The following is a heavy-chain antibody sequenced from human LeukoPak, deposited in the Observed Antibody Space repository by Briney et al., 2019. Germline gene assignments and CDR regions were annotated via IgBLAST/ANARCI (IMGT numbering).Heavy chain of an antibody. CDR1: GFSFSSFW. CDR3: ARDSPAGTTWRSEPTFDY. J-gene: IGHJ4*02. V-gene: IGHV3-7*04. CDR2: IKEEGRTT. D-gene: IGHD3-10*01. Sequence: GGSLPVSRAASGFSFSSFWMSWVRQAPGKGLEWVADIKEEGRTTYYVDSVKGRFTISRDNAKNTLYLQMNSLRAEDTAVYYCARDSPAGTTWRSEPTFDYWGQGTLVTVTS.